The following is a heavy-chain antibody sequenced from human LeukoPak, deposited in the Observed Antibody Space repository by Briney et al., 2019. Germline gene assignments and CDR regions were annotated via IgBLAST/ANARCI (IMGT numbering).Heavy chain of an antibody. J-gene: IGHJ6*03. CDR3: ARGKLERLIGYYYMDV. D-gene: IGHD1-1*01. V-gene: IGHV1-69*05. CDR1: GGTFSSYA. Sequence: GASVKVSCKASGGTFSSYAISWVRQAPGQGLEWMGGIIPIFGTANYAQKFQGRVTITTDESTSTAYMELSNLRSEDTAVYYCARGKLERLIGYYYMDVWGKGTTVTVS. CDR2: IIPIFGTA.